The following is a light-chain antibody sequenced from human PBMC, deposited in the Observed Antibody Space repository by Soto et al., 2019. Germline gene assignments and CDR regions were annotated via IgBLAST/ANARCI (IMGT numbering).Light chain of an antibody. CDR1: QSVSSN. V-gene: IGKV3-15*01. CDR3: QHYNNWWA. CDR2: GAS. J-gene: IGKJ1*01. Sequence: EIVMTQSPATLSVSPGERATLSCRASQSVSSNLAWYQQKPGQAPRLLIYGASTRATGIPARFSGSGSGTEFTLTITSLHSEDFAVYYCQHYNNWWAFGQGTKVEIK.